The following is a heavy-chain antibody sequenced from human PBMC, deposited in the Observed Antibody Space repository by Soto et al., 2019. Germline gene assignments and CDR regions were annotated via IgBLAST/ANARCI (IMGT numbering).Heavy chain of an antibody. CDR1: VFTFSSYA. Sequence: PVGSLRLSCASSVFTFSSYAMSCVRHSPGKGPEWVSAISGSGGSTYYADSVKGRLTISRDNSKNTLYLQMNSLRAEDTAVYYCAKDQYSGAVDGTFEYWGQGTLVTVSS. CDR3: AKDQYSGAVDGTFEY. J-gene: IGHJ4*02. D-gene: IGHD6-19*01. CDR2: ISGSGGST. V-gene: IGHV3-23*01.